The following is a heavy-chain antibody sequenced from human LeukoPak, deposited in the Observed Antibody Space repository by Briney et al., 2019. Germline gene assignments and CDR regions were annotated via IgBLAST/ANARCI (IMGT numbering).Heavy chain of an antibody. CDR1: GLTFSDYS. J-gene: IGHJ4*02. CDR3: AKDAAGPEY. CDR2: ISDGGGST. D-gene: IGHD6-13*01. V-gene: IGHV3-23*01. Sequence: PGGSLRLSCAVSGLTFSDYSMTWVRQAPGKGLFWVSGISDGGGSTYYADSVKGRFTISRDNSRNTLYLQMNSLSAEDTAVYYCAKDAAGPEYWGQGTLVTVSS.